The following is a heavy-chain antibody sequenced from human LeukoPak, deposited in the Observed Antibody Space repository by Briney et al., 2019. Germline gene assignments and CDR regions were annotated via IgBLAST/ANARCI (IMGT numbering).Heavy chain of an antibody. CDR3: ARDFDSGWTFDY. J-gene: IGHJ4*02. Sequence: GGSLRLSCVASGFTFANYAMHWVRQAPGKGLEYVSSILTNGVTKNYASSVKGRFTIARVNSKNTLYLQMGSLRGDDTAVYYCARDFDSGWTFDYWGLGTLVTVSS. V-gene: IGHV3-64*01. CDR1: GFTFANYA. D-gene: IGHD6-19*01. CDR2: ILTNGVTK.